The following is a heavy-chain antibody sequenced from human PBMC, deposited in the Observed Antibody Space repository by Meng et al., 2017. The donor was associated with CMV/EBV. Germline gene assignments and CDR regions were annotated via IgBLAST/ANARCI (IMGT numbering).Heavy chain of an antibody. J-gene: IGHJ6*02. V-gene: IGHV1-69*05. Sequence: SVKVSCKASGGTFSSYAISWVRKAPGQGLEWMGGIIPIFGTANYAQKFQGRVTITTDESTSTAYMELSSLRSEDTAVYYCARGGYSYGNYYYYGMDVWGQGTTVTVSS. CDR2: IIPIFGTA. CDR1: GGTFSSYA. D-gene: IGHD5-18*01. CDR3: ARGGYSYGNYYYYGMDV.